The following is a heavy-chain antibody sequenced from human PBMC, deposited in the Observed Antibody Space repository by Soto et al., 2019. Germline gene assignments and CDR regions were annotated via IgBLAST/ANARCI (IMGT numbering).Heavy chain of an antibody. Sequence: GCSLRLSCASSGLPFNNAWMSWVRQAPGKGLEWVGRIKSKTDGGTTDYAAPVKGRFTISRDDSKNTLYLQMNSLKTEDTAVYYCTTGVYNDAFDIWGQGTMVTV. J-gene: IGHJ3*02. D-gene: IGHD6-13*01. CDR1: GLPFNNAW. V-gene: IGHV3-15*01. CDR3: TTGVYNDAFDI. CDR2: IKSKTDGGTT.